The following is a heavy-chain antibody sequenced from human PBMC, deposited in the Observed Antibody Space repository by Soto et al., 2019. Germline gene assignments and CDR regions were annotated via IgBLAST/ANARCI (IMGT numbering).Heavy chain of an antibody. CDR1: GFTFSDSY. Sequence: GGSLRLSCAASGFTFSDSYMSWIRQAPGKGLEWISYITFSGNTVYYADSLKGRFTVSRDNAKNSLYLQMNRLRAEDTAVYYCARVSWREKYGMDVWGQGTTVTVSS. J-gene: IGHJ6*02. CDR3: ARVSWREKYGMDV. V-gene: IGHV3-11*01. CDR2: ITFSGNTV.